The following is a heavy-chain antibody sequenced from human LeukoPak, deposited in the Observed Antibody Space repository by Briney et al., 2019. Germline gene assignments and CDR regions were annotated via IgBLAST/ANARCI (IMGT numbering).Heavy chain of an antibody. D-gene: IGHD2-15*01. CDR2: ISGTGGAT. Sequence: GGSLRLSCAASGFTFSTYAMSWVRQAPGTGLEWVSSISGTGGATNYADSVKGRFTISRDNSKSTLYLQMNSLRAEDTAVYYCARDSRDIAWYFDFWGQGTLVTVSS. J-gene: IGHJ4*02. V-gene: IGHV3-23*01. CDR3: ARDSRDIAWYFDF. CDR1: GFTFSTYA.